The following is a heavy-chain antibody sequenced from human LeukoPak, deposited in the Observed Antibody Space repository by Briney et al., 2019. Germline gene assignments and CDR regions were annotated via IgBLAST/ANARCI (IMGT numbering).Heavy chain of an antibody. J-gene: IGHJ4*02. Sequence: ASVKVSCKASGGTFSSYAISWVRQAPGQGLEWMGWISAYNGNTNYAQKLQGRVTMTTDTSTSTAYMELRSLRSDDTAVYYCARVVNPYYYGSGSYYWEDYFDYWGQGTLVTVSS. D-gene: IGHD3-10*01. V-gene: IGHV1-18*01. CDR1: GGTFSSYA. CDR2: ISAYNGNT. CDR3: ARVVNPYYYGSGSYYWEDYFDY.